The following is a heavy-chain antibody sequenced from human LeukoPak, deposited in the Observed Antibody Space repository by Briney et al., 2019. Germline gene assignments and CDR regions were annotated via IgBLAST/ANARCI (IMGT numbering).Heavy chain of an antibody. J-gene: IGHJ3*02. CDR2: INHSGST. V-gene: IGHV4-34*01. Sequence: SETLSLTCAVYGGSFSGYYWSWIRQPPGKGLEWIGEINHSGSTNYNPSLKSRVTISVDTSKNQFSLKLSSVTAADTAVYYCARGHSGTYYYASSGYQDEAFDIWGQGTMVTVSS. CDR3: ARGHSGTYYYASSGYQDEAFDI. CDR1: GGSFSGYY. D-gene: IGHD3-22*01.